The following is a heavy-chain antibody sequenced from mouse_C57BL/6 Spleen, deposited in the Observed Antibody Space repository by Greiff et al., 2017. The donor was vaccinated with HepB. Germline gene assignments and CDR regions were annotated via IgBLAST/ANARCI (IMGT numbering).Heavy chain of an antibody. CDR2: IYPGSGNT. J-gene: IGHJ4*01. CDR3: ARDYGSSYPYYAMDY. V-gene: IGHV1-84*01. Sequence: VQLQQSGPELVKPGASVKISCKASGYTFTDYYINWVKQRPGRGLEWIGWIYPGSGNTKYNEKFKGKATLTVDTSSSTAYMQLSSLTSEDSAVYFCARDYGSSYPYYAMDYWGQGTSVTVSS. D-gene: IGHD1-1*01. CDR1: GYTFTDYY.